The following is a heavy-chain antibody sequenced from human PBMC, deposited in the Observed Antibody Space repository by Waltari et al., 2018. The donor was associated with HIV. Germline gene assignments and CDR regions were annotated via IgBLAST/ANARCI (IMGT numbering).Heavy chain of an antibody. D-gene: IGHD3-10*01. J-gene: IGHJ3*01. CDR1: GFTFSNAW. CDR3: TTVIKPLLF. Sequence: EVQLVESGGGLVKPGGSLRLSCAASGFTFSNAWMSWVRQAPGKGLEWVGRIKSKTDVGTTDYAAPVKGRFTISRDDSKNTLYLQMNSLKTEDTAVYYCTTVIKPLLFWGQGTMGTVSS. CDR2: IKSKTDVGTT. V-gene: IGHV3-15*01.